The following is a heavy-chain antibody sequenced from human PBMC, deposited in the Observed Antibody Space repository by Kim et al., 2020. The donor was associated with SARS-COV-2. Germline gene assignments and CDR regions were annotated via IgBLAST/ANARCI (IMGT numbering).Heavy chain of an antibody. CDR3: ATSRPGSGWNYYYYGVDV. D-gene: IGHD6-19*01. CDR2: INHSGST. CDR1: GGSFSGYY. J-gene: IGHJ6*02. V-gene: IGHV4-34*01. Sequence: SETLSLTCAVYGGSFSGYYWSWIRQPPGKGLEWIGEINHSGSTNYNSSLKSRVTISVDTSKNQFSLKLSSVTAADTAVYYCATSRPGSGWNYYYYGVDVWGQGTTVTVSS.